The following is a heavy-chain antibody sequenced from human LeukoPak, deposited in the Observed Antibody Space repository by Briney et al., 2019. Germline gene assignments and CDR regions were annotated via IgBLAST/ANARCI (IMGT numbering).Heavy chain of an antibody. Sequence: PGRALRLSCAASGFAFSSYVMHWVRQAPGKGLEWVAVISHDGSNEYYADSVKGRLTISRDNSKNTLYLQMNSLRAEDTAVYYCVRDISGEKSFDYWGQGSLVTVSS. J-gene: IGHJ4*02. D-gene: IGHD3-10*01. CDR3: VRDISGEKSFDY. CDR2: ISHDGSNE. V-gene: IGHV3-30*04. CDR1: GFAFSSYV.